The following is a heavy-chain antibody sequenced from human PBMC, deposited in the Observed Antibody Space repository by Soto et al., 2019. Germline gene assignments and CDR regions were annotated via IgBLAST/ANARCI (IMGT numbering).Heavy chain of an antibody. CDR3: ARQGYYDFWSGYRNYYYGMDV. V-gene: IGHV5-51*01. CDR2: IYPGDSDT. Sequence: GESLKISCKGSGYSFTSYWIGWVRQMPGKGLEWMGIIYPGDSDTRYSPSFQGQVTISADKSISTAYLQWSSLKASDTAMYYRARQGYYDFWSGYRNYYYGMDVWGQGTTVTVSS. CDR1: GYSFTSYW. J-gene: IGHJ6*02. D-gene: IGHD3-3*01.